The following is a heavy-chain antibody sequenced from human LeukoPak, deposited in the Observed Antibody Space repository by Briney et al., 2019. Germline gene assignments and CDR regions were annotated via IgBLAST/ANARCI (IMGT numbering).Heavy chain of an antibody. CDR2: IYYNGST. CDR3: GGGEVVAAAGAEYFEH. V-gene: IGHV4-59*01. CDR1: VGSIRSYY. D-gene: IGHD6-13*01. Sequence: PSETLALTCTVSVGSIRSYYWSWIRQPPGEGLEWIGYIYYNGSTNYNPSLKGRGPISVEPFRNHFSLKLGAVTPAGPARYYFGGGEVVAAAGAEYFEHWGQGTLVTVSS. J-gene: IGHJ1*01.